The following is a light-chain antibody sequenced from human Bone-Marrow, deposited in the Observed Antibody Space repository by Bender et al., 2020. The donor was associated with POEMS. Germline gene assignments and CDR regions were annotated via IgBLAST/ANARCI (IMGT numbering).Light chain of an antibody. CDR2: GYN. CDR1: SSNTGSGYD. Sequence: QSVLTQPPSVSGAPGQRVTISCTGSSSNTGSGYDINWYQHLPGTAPKLLIYGYNNRPSGVPDRFSGSKSGNTASLTIFGLRAEDEADYYCCSYVGSNTGVFGGGTKLTVL. CDR3: CSYVGSNTGV. J-gene: IGLJ2*01. V-gene: IGLV1-40*01.